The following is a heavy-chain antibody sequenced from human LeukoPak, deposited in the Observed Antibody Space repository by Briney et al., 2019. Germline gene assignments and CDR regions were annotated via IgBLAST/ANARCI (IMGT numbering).Heavy chain of an antibody. D-gene: IGHD6-13*01. Sequence: GGSLRLSCAASGFIFSSYWMHWVRQAPGKGLVWVSRIHSDGSGTTSADSVKGRFTISRDNAKNTLYLQMTGLRDEDAAVYYCARGRSSSSWSDYWGQGTLVTVSS. CDR1: GFIFSSYW. V-gene: IGHV3-74*01. J-gene: IGHJ4*02. CDR2: IHSDGSGT. CDR3: ARGRSSSSWSDY.